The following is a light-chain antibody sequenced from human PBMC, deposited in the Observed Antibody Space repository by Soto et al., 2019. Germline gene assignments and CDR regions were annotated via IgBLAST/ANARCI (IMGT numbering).Light chain of an antibody. CDR3: QPYNNWPPIT. CDR2: YAS. V-gene: IGKV3-15*01. CDR1: QSVRNN. J-gene: IGKJ5*01. Sequence: EIMMTQSPATLSVSPGERATLSCRASQSVRNNLAWYQQKPGQAPRLLIYYASTRATGIPARFSGSVSGTEFTLTISSLPSEDFDLSYCQPYNNWPPITFGQRTRLEIK.